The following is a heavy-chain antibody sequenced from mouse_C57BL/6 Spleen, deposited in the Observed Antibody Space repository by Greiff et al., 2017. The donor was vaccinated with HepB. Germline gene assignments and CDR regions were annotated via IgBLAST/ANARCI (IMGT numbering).Heavy chain of an antibody. CDR1: GFSLTSYG. D-gene: IGHD2-4*01. CDR3: ARISYDYGFAY. V-gene: IGHV2-2*01. CDR2: IWSGGST. Sequence: QVQLKESGPGLVQPSQSLSITCTVSGFSLTSYGVHWVRQSPGKGLEWLGVIWSGGSTDYNAAFISRLSISKDNSKSQVFFKMNSLQADDTAIYYCARISYDYGFAYWGQGTLVTVSA. J-gene: IGHJ3*01.